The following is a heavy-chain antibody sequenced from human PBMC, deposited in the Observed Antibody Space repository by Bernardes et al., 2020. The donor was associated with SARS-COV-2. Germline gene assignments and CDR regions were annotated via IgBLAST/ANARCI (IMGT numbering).Heavy chain of an antibody. V-gene: IGHV3-30-3*01. J-gene: IGHJ6*02. CDR1: GFTFSSYA. CDR2: ISYDGSNK. CDR3: ARDLVVPAHYYGMDV. D-gene: IGHD2-2*01. Sequence: GWSLRLSCAASGFTFSSYAMHWVRQAPGKGLEWVAVISYDGSNKYYADSVKGRFTISRDNSKNTLYLQMNSLRAEDTAVYYCARDLVVPAHYYGMDVWGQGTTVTVSS.